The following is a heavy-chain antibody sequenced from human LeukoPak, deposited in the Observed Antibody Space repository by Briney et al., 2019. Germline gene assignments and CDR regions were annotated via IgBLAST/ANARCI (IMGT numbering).Heavy chain of an antibody. V-gene: IGHV1-2*02. CDR2: INPNSGGT. Sequence: ASVTVSCKASGYTFTGYYMHWVRQAPGQGLEWMGWINPNSGGTNYAQKFQGRVTMTRDTSISTAYMELSRLRSDDTAVYYCARGETAMVTFTEEQTDYWGQGTLVTVSS. CDR3: ARGETAMVTFTEEQTDY. J-gene: IGHJ4*02. CDR1: GYTFTGYY. D-gene: IGHD5-18*01.